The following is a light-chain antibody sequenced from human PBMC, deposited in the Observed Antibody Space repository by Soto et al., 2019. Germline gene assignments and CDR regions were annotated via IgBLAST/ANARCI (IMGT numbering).Light chain of an antibody. CDR3: QQYNNWPF. J-gene: IGKJ4*01. CDR2: GAS. CDR1: QSVSSN. Sequence: EIVMTQSPATLSVSPGERATLSCRASQSVSSNLAWYQQKPGQPPRRLSYGASTRATGIPARFSGSGSGTEFTLTINTLQSEDFAVYYCQQYNNWPFFGGGTKVEIK. V-gene: IGKV3-15*01.